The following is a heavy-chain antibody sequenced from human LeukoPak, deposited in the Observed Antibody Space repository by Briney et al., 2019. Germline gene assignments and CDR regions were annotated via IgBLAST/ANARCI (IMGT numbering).Heavy chain of an antibody. J-gene: IGHJ4*02. Sequence: GASVKVSCKASGYTFTGYYMHWVRQAPGQGLEWMGRINPNSGGTNYAQKFQGRVTMTRDTSISTAYMELSRLRSDDTAVYYCARVFGVVIKSLVYWGQGTLVTVSS. V-gene: IGHV1-2*06. CDR2: INPNSGGT. D-gene: IGHD3-3*01. CDR3: ARVFGVVIKSLVY. CDR1: GYTFTGYY.